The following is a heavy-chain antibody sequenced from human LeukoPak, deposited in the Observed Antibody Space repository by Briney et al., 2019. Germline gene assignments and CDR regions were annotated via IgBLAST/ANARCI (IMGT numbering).Heavy chain of an antibody. D-gene: IGHD3-3*01. Sequence: ASVKVSCKASGYTFTNYGMTWVRQAPGQGLEWMGWINTNTGNPTYAQGFTGRFVFSLDTSVSTTYLRISSLKAEDTAVYYCARVLLRFLEGTIDYWGQGALVTVSS. V-gene: IGHV7-4-1*02. CDR1: GYTFTNYG. CDR3: ARVLLRFLEGTIDY. CDR2: INTNTGNP. J-gene: IGHJ4*02.